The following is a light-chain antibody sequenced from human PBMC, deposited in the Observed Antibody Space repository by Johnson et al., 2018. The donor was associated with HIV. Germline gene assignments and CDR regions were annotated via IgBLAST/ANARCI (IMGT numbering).Light chain of an antibody. CDR2: DNH. CDR3: GTWDTSLNAYV. J-gene: IGLJ1*01. V-gene: IGLV1-51*01. Sequence: QAVLTQPPSVSAAPGQKVTISCSGSSSNIGNNYVSWYQQLPGTAPKLLIYDNHKRPSRIPDRFSGSKSGTSATLGISGLQTGDEADYYCGTWDTSLNAYVFGTGTKVTVL. CDR1: SSNIGNNY.